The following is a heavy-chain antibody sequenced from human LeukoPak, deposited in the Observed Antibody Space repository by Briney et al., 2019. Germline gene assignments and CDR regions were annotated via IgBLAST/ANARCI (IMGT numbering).Heavy chain of an antibody. CDR2: IRSKAYGGTT. CDR1: GFTFGDYA. Sequence: GGSLRLSCTASGFTFGDYAMSWVRQAPGKGLEWVGFIRSKAYGGTTEYAASVKGRFTISRDDSKSIAYLQMNSLKTEDTAVYYCIRGYGTDWGQGTLVTVSS. J-gene: IGHJ4*02. D-gene: IGHD1-1*01. V-gene: IGHV3-49*04. CDR3: IRGYGTD.